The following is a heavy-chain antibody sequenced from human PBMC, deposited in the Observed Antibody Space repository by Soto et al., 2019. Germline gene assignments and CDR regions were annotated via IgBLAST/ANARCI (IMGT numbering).Heavy chain of an antibody. Sequence: EVQLVESGGGLVQPGGSLRLSCAGSALTASKNYMSWVRQPPGKGLEWVSVIYSGGTTYYADSVKDRFSISRVNSKSTLYLQMDNLRAGDTAVYYCARGGSGSDWDYYGMDVWGQWTTVTVSS. CDR3: ARGGSGSDWDYYGMDV. V-gene: IGHV3-66*01. D-gene: IGHD3-10*01. CDR1: ALTASKNY. J-gene: IGHJ6*02. CDR2: IYSGGTT.